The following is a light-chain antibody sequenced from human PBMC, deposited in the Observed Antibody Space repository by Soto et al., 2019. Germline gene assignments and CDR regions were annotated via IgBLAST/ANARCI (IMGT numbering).Light chain of an antibody. CDR1: SSDVGTYNY. J-gene: IGLJ1*01. CDR2: EVN. CDR3: SSYAGNNNLYV. V-gene: IGLV2-8*01. Sequence: QSVLTQPPSASGSPGQPVTISCTGTSSDVGTYNYVSWYQQHPGKAPKLMIYEVNKRPAGVPDRFSGSKSGIMASLTVSGLQAEDEADYYCSSYAGNNNLYVFGTGTKVTVL.